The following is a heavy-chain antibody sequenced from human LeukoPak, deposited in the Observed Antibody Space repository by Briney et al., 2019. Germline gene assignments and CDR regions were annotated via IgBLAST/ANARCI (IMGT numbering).Heavy chain of an antibody. Sequence: ASVKVSCKASGYTFTSYDINWVRQATGQGLEWMGWMNPNSGNTGYAQKFQDRVTMTRDSSISTAYMELSSLRSEDTAVYYCARAFTYYDFWSGFHAFDIWGQGTMVTVSS. J-gene: IGHJ3*02. V-gene: IGHV1-8*01. CDR1: GYTFTSYD. CDR3: ARAFTYYDFWSGFHAFDI. D-gene: IGHD3-3*01. CDR2: MNPNSGNT.